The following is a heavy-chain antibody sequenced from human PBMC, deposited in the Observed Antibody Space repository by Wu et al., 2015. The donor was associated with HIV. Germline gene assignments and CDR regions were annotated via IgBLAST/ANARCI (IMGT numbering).Heavy chain of an antibody. Sequence: QVQLVQSGPQMKKPGASVKVSCKTSGYRFISYGFSWLRQAPGQGLEWMGWISGYSGNTSFAQKFHDRVTMTTDTSTNLAYLELGSLRVDDTAIYFCARDGFSKHWGVNYKFNGMDVWGQGTTVSVSS. J-gene: IGHJ6*02. CDR1: GYRFISYG. CDR3: ARDGFSKHWGVNYKFNGMDV. V-gene: IGHV1-18*01. D-gene: IGHD3-10*01. CDR2: ISGYSGNT.